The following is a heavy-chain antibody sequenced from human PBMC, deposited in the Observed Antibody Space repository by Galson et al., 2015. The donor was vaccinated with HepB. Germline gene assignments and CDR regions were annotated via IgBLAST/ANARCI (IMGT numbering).Heavy chain of an antibody. V-gene: IGHV3-21*04. J-gene: IGHJ4*02. Sequence: SLRLSCAASGFIFSTYRMNWVRQAPGKGLEWVSSISSSSGYIYYADSVEGRFTISRDNAKNSLYLQMNSLRAEDTAVYYCARDLSVLGYSYGSGDYWGQGTLVTVSS. D-gene: IGHD5-18*01. CDR3: ARDLSVLGYSYGSGDY. CDR1: GFIFSTYR. CDR2: ISSSSGYI.